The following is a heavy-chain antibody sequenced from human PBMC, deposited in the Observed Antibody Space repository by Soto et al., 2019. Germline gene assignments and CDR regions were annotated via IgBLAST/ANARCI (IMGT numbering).Heavy chain of an antibody. D-gene: IGHD6-13*01. V-gene: IGHV1-46*01. J-gene: IGHJ4*02. CDR2: INPLPTSGST. CDR1: GYIFTNYY. CDR3: ARDLAAAAF. Sequence: ASVKVSCKASGYIFTNYYIHWVRQAPGQGLEWMAIINPLPTSGSTNYAQKFQGRVTVTRDTSTSTVYLELSSLRSDDTAVYYCARDLAAAAFWGQGTLVTVSS.